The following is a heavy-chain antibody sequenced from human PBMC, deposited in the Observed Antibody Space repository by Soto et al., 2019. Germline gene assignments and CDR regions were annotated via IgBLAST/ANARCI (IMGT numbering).Heavy chain of an antibody. CDR2: ISSSSTYI. CDR3: ARGLSSRDILTGYYHAFAFDI. J-gene: IGHJ3*02. D-gene: IGHD3-9*01. V-gene: IGHV3-21*01. Sequence: EVQLVESGGGLVKPGGSLRLSCAASGFTFSSHSMNWVRQAPGKGLEWVSSISSSSTYIYYADSVKGRFTISRDNAKNSLYLQMNSLRAEDTAVYYCARGLSSRDILTGYYHAFAFDIWGQGTMVTVSS. CDR1: GFTFSSHS.